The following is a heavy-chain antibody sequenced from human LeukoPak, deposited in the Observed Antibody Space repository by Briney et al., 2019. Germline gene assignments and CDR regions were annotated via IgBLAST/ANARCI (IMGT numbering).Heavy chain of an antibody. CDR1: GFTFDAFD. Sequence: GGSLRLSCAASGFTFDAFDMQWVRQAPGKGLEWVAFISKDGNNKYYSDSLEGRFTISRDNAKNSLYLQMNSLRAEDTAVYYCARDEAMGPWGQGTLVTVSS. V-gene: IGHV3-33*05. D-gene: IGHD5-18*01. CDR3: ARDEAMGP. CDR2: ISKDGNNK. J-gene: IGHJ5*02.